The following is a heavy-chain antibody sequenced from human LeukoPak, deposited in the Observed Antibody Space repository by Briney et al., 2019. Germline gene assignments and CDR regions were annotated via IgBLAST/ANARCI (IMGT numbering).Heavy chain of an antibody. J-gene: IGHJ5*02. CDR1: GYTFTSYD. V-gene: IGHV1-8*01. CDR3: ARGYCSGGSCYPTNWFDP. CDR2: MNPNSGNT. Sequence: ASVKVSCKASGYTFTSYDINWVRQATGQGLEWMGWMNPNSGNTGYAQKLQGRVTMTTDTSTSTAYMELRSLRSDDTAVYYCARGYCSGGSCYPTNWFDPWGQGTLVTVSS. D-gene: IGHD2-15*01.